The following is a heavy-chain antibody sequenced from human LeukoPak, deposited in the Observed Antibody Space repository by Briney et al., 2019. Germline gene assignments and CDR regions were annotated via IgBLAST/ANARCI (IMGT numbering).Heavy chain of an antibody. CDR2: ISWNSGSI. Sequence: GGSLRLSCAASGFTFDDYAMHWVRQAPGKGLEGVSGISWNSGSIGYADSVKGRFTISRDNAKNSLYLQMNSLRAEDTALYYCAKENVAATSGAFDIWGQGTMVTVSS. CDR3: AKENVAATSGAFDI. CDR1: GFTFDDYA. V-gene: IGHV3-9*01. D-gene: IGHD2-15*01. J-gene: IGHJ3*02.